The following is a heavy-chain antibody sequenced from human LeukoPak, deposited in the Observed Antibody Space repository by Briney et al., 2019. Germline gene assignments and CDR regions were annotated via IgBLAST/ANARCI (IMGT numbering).Heavy chain of an antibody. J-gene: IGHJ5*02. Sequence: SETLSLTCTVSGGSISSSSYYWGWIRQPPGKGLEWTGSIYYSGSTYYNPSLKSRVTISVDTSKNQFSLKLSSVTAADTAVYCCASQGNDFWSGYPVGFDPWGQGTLVTVSS. CDR1: GGSISSSSYY. CDR3: ASQGNDFWSGYPVGFDP. CDR2: IYYSGST. D-gene: IGHD3-3*01. V-gene: IGHV4-39*01.